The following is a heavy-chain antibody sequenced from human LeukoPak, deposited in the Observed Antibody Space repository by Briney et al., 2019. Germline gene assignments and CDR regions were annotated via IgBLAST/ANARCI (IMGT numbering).Heavy chain of an antibody. CDR2: ISGSGGST. CDR3: TRPATSSGYSA. V-gene: IGHV3-23*01. CDR1: GFTFSSYG. Sequence: QPGGSLRLSCAASGFTFSSYGMSWFRQAPGKGLKWVSAISGSGGSTYYADSVKGRFPIYRGNSKNTLYLQMNSLKTEDTAVYYCTRPATSSGYSAWGQGALVTVSS. D-gene: IGHD3-22*01. J-gene: IGHJ4*02.